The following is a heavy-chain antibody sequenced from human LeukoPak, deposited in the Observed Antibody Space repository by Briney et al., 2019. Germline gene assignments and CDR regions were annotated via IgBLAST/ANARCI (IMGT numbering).Heavy chain of an antibody. CDR2: INPNSGGT. D-gene: IGHD6-13*01. CDR1: GYTFTGYY. J-gene: IGHJ4*02. V-gene: IGHV1-2*02. CDR3: ARDPSSSPLFDY. Sequence: ASVKVSCKASGYTFTGYYMHWVRQAPGQGLEWMGWINPNSGGTSYAQKFQGRVTMTRDTSTSTVYMELSSLRSKDTAVYYCARDPSSSPLFDYWGQGTLVTVSS.